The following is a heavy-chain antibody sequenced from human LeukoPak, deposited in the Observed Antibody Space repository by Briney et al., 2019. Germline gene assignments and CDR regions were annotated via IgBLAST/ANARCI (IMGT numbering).Heavy chain of an antibody. V-gene: IGHV6-1*01. CDR1: GDSVSTNSVA. J-gene: IGHJ2*01. CDR3: ARWLGGVKWYFDL. CDR2: TYYRSKWYN. Sequence: SQTLSLTCAISGDSVSTNSVAWNWIRQSPSRGLEWLGRTYYRSKWYNDYAESMKSRITINPDTSKNQFSLQLNSVTPEDTAVYYCARWLGGVKWYFDLWGRGTLVTVSS. D-gene: IGHD6-19*01.